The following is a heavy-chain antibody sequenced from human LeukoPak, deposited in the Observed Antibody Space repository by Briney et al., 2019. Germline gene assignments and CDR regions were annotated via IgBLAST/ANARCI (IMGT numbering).Heavy chain of an antibody. V-gene: IGHV3-23*01. CDR1: GFTFSSYA. Sequence: GGSLRLSCAASGFTFSSYAMSWVRQAPGKGLEWVSAISGSGGSTYYADSVKGRFTISRDNSKNTLYLQMNSLRAEDTAVYYCAKDKGSGSYGFYYYGMDVRGQGTTVTVSS. D-gene: IGHD3-10*01. J-gene: IGHJ6*02. CDR2: ISGSGGST. CDR3: AKDKGSGSYGFYYYGMDV.